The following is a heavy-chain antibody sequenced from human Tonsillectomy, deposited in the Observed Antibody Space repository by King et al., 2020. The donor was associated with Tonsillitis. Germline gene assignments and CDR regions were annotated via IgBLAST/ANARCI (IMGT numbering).Heavy chain of an antibody. CDR2: MSYSGNS. D-gene: IGHD5-18*01. CDR1: GASISSYF. Sequence: QLQESGPGLVKPSETLSLTCTVSGASISSYFWSWIRQPPGKGLEWIGYMSYSGNSNYNPSLKSRVTISVDTSKNQFSLNLTSVTAADTAVYYCARDREYRYGYVSHFGMDVWGQGTTVTVSS. V-gene: IGHV4-59*01. CDR3: ARDREYRYGYVSHFGMDV. J-gene: IGHJ6*02.